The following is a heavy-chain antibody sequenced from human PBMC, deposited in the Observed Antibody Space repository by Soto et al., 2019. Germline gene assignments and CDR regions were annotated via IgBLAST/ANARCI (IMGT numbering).Heavy chain of an antibody. CDR3: ARDQGGGAQSGFDY. Sequence: NPSETLSLTCAVSGGSISSSNWWSWVRQPPGKGLEWIGEIYHSGSTNYNPSLKSRVAISVDKSKNQFSLKLTSVTAADTAVYYCARDQGGGAQSGFDYWGQGTLVTVSS. V-gene: IGHV4-4*02. J-gene: IGHJ4*02. CDR2: IYHSGST. D-gene: IGHD3-16*01. CDR1: GGSISSSNW.